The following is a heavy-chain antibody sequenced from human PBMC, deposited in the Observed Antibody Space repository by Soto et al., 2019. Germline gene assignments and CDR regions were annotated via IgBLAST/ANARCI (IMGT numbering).Heavy chain of an antibody. J-gene: IGHJ6*02. CDR1: GYTFTSYY. CDR3: ARRGRAGGYYYYGMDV. Sequence: ASVKVSCKASGYTFTSYYMHWVRQAPGQGLEWMGIINPSGGSTSYAQKFQGRVTMTRDTSTSTVYMELSSLRSEDTAVYYCARRGRAGGYYYYGMDVWGQGTTVTVSS. V-gene: IGHV1-46*01. D-gene: IGHD1-26*01. CDR2: INPSGGST.